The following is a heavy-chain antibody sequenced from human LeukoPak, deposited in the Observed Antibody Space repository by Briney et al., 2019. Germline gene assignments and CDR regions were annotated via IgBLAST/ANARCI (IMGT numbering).Heavy chain of an antibody. CDR3: ARDLGSSWYDYYYGMDV. Sequence: PGGSLRLSCAASGFTFSSYGMHWVRQAPGKGLEWVANIKQDGSEKYYVDSVKGRFTISRDNAKNSLYLQMNSLRAEDTAVYYRARDLGSSWYDYYYGMDVWGQGTTVTVSS. CDR1: GFTFSSYG. CDR2: IKQDGSEK. J-gene: IGHJ6*02. D-gene: IGHD6-13*01. V-gene: IGHV3-7*01.